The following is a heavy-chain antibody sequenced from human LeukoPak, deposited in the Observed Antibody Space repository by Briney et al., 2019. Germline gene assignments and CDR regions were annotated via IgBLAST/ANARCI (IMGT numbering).Heavy chain of an antibody. V-gene: IGHV1-69*04. CDR2: IIPILGIA. CDR3: ARDSYYDSSGYYDY. CDR1: GGTFSSYA. J-gene: IGHJ4*02. Sequence: SVKVSCKASGGTFSSYAISWVRQAPGQGLEWMGRIIPILGIANYAQKFQGRVTITADKSTSTAYMELSSLRSEDTAVYYCARDSYYDSSGYYDYWGLGTLVTVSS. D-gene: IGHD3-22*01.